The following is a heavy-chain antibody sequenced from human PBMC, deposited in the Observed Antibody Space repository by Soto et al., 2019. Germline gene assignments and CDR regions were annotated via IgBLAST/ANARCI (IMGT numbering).Heavy chain of an antibody. CDR3: ARDAVKSGYSYGSVNYYYYYMDV. CDR1: GFTFSSYG. J-gene: IGHJ6*03. Sequence: PGGSLRLSCAASGFTFSSYGMHWVRQAPGKGLEWVAVIWYDGSNKYYADSVKGRFTISRDNSKNTLYLQMNSLRAEDTAVYYCARDAVKSGYSYGSVNYYYYYMDVWGKGTTVTVSS. V-gene: IGHV3-33*01. CDR2: IWYDGSNK. D-gene: IGHD5-18*01.